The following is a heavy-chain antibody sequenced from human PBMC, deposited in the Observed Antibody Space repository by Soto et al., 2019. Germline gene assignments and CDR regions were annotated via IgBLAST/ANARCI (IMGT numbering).Heavy chain of an antibody. CDR2: IYSGGST. J-gene: IGHJ4*02. Sequence: GGSLRLSCAASGFTVSSNYMSWVRQAPGKGLEWVSVIYSGGSTYYPDSVKGRFTIYRDNSKNTLYLRMNGLRAEDTAVYYCASTPHYWGQGTLVTVSS. CDR1: GFTVSSNY. CDR3: ASTPHY. V-gene: IGHV3-53*01.